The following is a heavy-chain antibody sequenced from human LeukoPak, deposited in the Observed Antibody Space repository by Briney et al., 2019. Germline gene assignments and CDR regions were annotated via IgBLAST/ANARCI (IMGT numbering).Heavy chain of an antibody. CDR3: ANIGYSSGRPFDY. CDR2: ISGSGGST. V-gene: IGHV3-23*01. D-gene: IGHD3-22*01. CDR1: GFTFSSYA. Sequence: GGSLRLSCAASGFTFSSYAMSWVRQAPGKGLEWVSAISGSGGSTYYAGSVKGRLTISRDNSKNTLYLQMNSLRAEDTAVYYCANIGYSSGRPFDYWGQGTLVTVSS. J-gene: IGHJ4*02.